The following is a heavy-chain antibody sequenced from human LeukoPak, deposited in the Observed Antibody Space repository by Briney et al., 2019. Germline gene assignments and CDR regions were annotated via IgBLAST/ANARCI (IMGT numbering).Heavy chain of an antibody. CDR2: ISGSGANT. V-gene: IGHV3-23*01. D-gene: IGHD5-24*01. CDR3: AILSRGDGYNSDV. J-gene: IGHJ3*01. Sequence: GGSLRLSCAASGFTFSNYAMTWVRQAPGRGLEWVSGISGSGANTKYADSMKGRFTISRDNSKNTLYLQMNSLRAEDTAVYYCAILSRGDGYNSDVWGQGTMVTVSS. CDR1: GFTFSNYA.